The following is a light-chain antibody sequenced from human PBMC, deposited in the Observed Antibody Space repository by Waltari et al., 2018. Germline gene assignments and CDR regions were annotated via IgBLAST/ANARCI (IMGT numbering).Light chain of an antibody. CDR3: QTWGTAMHV. Sequence: QPVLTQPPSASGSLGASVKLTCSLSGEYAVYDTAWHQVHPQKGPIYLLRLNSDGSHVKGDGIPDRFSGSTSGAGRYLTISRLQSEDEAVYYCQTWGTAMHVFGGGTKLTVL. V-gene: IGLV4-69*01. CDR1: GEYAVYD. J-gene: IGLJ3*02. CDR2: LNSDGSH.